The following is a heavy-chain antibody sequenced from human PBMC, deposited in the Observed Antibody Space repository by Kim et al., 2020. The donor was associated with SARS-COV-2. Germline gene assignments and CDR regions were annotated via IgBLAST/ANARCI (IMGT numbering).Heavy chain of an antibody. CDR2: IYSGGST. D-gene: IGHD5-12*01. Sequence: GGSLRLSCAASGFTVSSNYMSWVRQAPGKGLEWVSVIYSGGSTYYADSVKGRFTISRHNSKNTLYLQMNSLRAEDTAVYYCASLYSGYDMAREDPYYFDYWGQGTLVTVSS. CDR3: ASLYSGYDMAREDPYYFDY. CDR1: GFTVSSNY. V-gene: IGHV3-53*04. J-gene: IGHJ4*02.